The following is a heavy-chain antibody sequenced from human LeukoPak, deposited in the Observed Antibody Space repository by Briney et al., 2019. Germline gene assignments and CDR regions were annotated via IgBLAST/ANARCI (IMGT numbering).Heavy chain of an antibody. D-gene: IGHD2-15*01. J-gene: IGHJ6*04. Sequence: GGSLRLSCAASGFTFSSYAMHWVRQAPAKGLEWVVVISYDGSNKYYADSVKGRFTISRDNSKNTLYLQMNSLRAEDTAVYYCARGGRGVAASYYYYYGMDVWGKGTTVTVSS. V-gene: IGHV3-30*04. CDR2: ISYDGSNK. CDR3: ARGGRGVAASYYYYYGMDV. CDR1: GFTFSSYA.